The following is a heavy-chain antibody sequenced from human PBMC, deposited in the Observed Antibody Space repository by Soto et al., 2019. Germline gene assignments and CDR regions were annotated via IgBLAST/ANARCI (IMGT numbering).Heavy chain of an antibody. D-gene: IGHD3-10*01. V-gene: IGHV3-23*01. Sequence: EVQLLESGGGLVQPGGSLRLSCAASGFTFKNFAVSWVRQAPGKGMEWVSAIGGSGSSANYADSVEGRFTVSRDDSKSTLYLQMSGLRVDDTALYYCAKDAVAYNGEWDWFDLWGQGTLVTVSS. CDR1: GFTFKNFA. CDR2: IGGSGSSA. CDR3: AKDAVAYNGEWDWFDL. J-gene: IGHJ5*02.